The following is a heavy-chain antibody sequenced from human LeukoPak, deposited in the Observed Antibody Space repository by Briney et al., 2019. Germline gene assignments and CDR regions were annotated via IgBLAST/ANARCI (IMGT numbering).Heavy chain of an antibody. CDR3: ARGLIVGATRGGFDY. V-gene: IGHV4-61*02. D-gene: IGHD1-26*01. CDR1: GGSISSGSYY. Sequence: SETLSLTCTVSGGSISSGSYYWSWIRQPAGKGLEWIGRIYTSGSTNYNPSLKSRVTISVDTSKNQFSLKLSSVTAADTAVYYCARGLIVGATRGGFDYWGQGTLVTVSS. CDR2: IYTSGST. J-gene: IGHJ4*02.